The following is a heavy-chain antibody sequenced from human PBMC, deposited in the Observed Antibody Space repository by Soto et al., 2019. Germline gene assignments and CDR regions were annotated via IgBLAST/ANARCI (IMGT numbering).Heavy chain of an antibody. D-gene: IGHD3-10*01. V-gene: IGHV1-46*03. CDR1: GYIFTSYY. Sequence: QVELVQSGAEVKKPGASVKVSCKASGYIFTSYYLHWVRQAPGQGLEWMCWINPFDGSRMFAQSFQGRVTLTRDTSTSTVYMELSGLRSDDTAVYYCSRVDPGETSPFDHWGQGTLVTVSS. J-gene: IGHJ4*02. CDR3: SRVDPGETSPFDH. CDR2: INPFDGSR.